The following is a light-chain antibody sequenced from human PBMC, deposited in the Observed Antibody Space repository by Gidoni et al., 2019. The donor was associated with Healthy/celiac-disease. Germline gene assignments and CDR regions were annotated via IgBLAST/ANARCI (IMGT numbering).Light chain of an antibody. J-gene: IGKJ5*01. CDR2: AAS. V-gene: IGKV1-8*01. Sequence: AIRITQSPSSLSASTGDRVTITCQASQGISSYLAWYQQKPGKAPKLLIYAASTLQSGVPSRFSGSGSGTDFTLTISCLQSEDFATYYCQQYYSYPPITFGQGTRLEIK. CDR3: QQYYSYPPIT. CDR1: QGISSY.